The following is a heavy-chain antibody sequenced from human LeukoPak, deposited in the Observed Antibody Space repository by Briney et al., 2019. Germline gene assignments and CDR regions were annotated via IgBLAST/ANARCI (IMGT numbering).Heavy chain of an antibody. J-gene: IGHJ4*02. V-gene: IGHV1-69*04. CDR2: IIPILGIA. Sequence: GASVKVSCKASGGTFSSYAISWVRQAPGQGLEWMGRIIPILGIANYAQKFQGRVTITADKSTSTAYMELSSLRSEDTAVYYCARVSPNSGHDSTEYWGQGTLVTVSS. CDR1: GGTFSSYA. D-gene: IGHD5-12*01. CDR3: ARVSPNSGHDSTEY.